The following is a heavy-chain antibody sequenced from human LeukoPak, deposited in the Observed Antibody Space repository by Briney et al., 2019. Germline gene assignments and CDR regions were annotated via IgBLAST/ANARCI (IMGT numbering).Heavy chain of an antibody. V-gene: IGHV5-51*01. CDR2: IYPGDSDI. CDR3: ARQNSLTGYRRTPTTYFDY. CDR1: GYSFTSYW. D-gene: IGHD3-9*01. J-gene: IGHJ4*02. Sequence: GESPKISCKGSGYSFTSYWIGWVRQMPGKGLEWMGIIYPGDSDIRYSPSFEGQVTISADKSISTAYLQWSSLKASDTAMYYCARQNSLTGYRRTPTTYFDYRGQGTLVTVSS.